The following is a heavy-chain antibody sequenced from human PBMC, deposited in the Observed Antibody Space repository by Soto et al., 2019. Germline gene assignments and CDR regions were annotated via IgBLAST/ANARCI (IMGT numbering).Heavy chain of an antibody. CDR3: AREGRTIFGVSGAFEI. CDR2: ISAYNGNT. D-gene: IGHD3-3*01. CDR1: GYTFTSYG. V-gene: IGHV1-18*04. J-gene: IGHJ3*02. Sequence: GASVKVSCKASGYTFTSYGISWVRQAPGQGLEWMGWISAYNGNTNYAQKLQGTVNMTTDTSTSTAYMEQKTLRSDDTAVYYCAREGRTIFGVSGAFEIWGQGTMVTVSS.